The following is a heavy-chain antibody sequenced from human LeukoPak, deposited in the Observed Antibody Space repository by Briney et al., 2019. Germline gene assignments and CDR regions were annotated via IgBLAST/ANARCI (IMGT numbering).Heavy chain of an antibody. D-gene: IGHD3-16*01. V-gene: IGHV4-59*01. CDR2: IYYSGST. CDR3: ARLRGTHYYYYGMDV. CDR1: GGSISSYY. J-gene: IGHJ6*02. Sequence: SETLSLTCTVSGGSISSYYWSWIRQPPGKGLEWIGYIYYSGSTNYNPSLKSRVTISVDTSKNQFSLKLSSVTAADTAVYYCARLRGTHYYYYGMDVWGQGTTVTVSS.